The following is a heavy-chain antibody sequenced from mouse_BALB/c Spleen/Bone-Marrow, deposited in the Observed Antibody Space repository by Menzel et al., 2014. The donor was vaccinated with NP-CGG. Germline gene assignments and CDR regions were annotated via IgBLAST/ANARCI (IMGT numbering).Heavy chain of an antibody. J-gene: IGHJ3*01. Sequence: AQLQQSGAELAKPGASVKMSCKASGYTFTSYWMHWVKQRPGQGLEWIGYINPSTGYTEYNQKFKDKATLTADKSSSTAYMQLSSRTSEDSALYYCARGKGCGYVWFAYCGHGTLVTISA. CDR3: ARGKGCGYVWFAY. V-gene: IGHV1-7*01. D-gene: IGHD1-2*01. CDR1: GYTFTSYW. CDR2: INPSTGYT.